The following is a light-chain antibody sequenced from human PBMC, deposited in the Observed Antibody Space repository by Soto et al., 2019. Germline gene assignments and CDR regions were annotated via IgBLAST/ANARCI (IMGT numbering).Light chain of an antibody. V-gene: IGLV2-14*01. CDR3: SSYTSSSTLV. CDR2: DVS. J-gene: IGLJ1*01. Sequence: QSVLTQPASVSGSPGQSITISCTGTSSDVGGYNYVSWYQQHPAKAPKLMIYDVSNRPSGVSNRFSGSKSGNTASLTISGLQADDEADYYCSSYTSSSTLVFGTGTKVTVL. CDR1: SSDVGGYNY.